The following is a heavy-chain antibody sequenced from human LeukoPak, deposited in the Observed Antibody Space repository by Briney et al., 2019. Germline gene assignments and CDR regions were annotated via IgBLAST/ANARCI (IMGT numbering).Heavy chain of an antibody. V-gene: IGHV3-73*01. J-gene: IGHJ4*02. CDR2: IRSRTSDYAT. CDR3: TRRLIDY. CDR1: GFSFSEAA. Sequence: GGSLRLSCAASGFSFSEAAIHWVRQASGKGLEWVGRIRSRTSDYATAYAASVKGRFTISRDDSKNTAFLQMNSLRTEDTAVYYCTRRLIDYWGQGTLVTVSS.